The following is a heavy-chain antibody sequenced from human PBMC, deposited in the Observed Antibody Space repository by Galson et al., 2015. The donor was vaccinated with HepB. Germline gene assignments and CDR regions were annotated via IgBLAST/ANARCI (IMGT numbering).Heavy chain of an antibody. Sequence: SVKVSCKASGYTFTSYYMHWVRQAPGQGLEWMGRINPNSGGTNYAQKFQGRVTMTRDTSISTAYMELSRLRSDDTAVYYCASESIAAAGFHYYYYYMDVWGKGTTVTVSS. CDR3: ASESIAAAGFHYYYYYMDV. V-gene: IGHV1-2*06. CDR2: INPNSGGT. J-gene: IGHJ6*03. D-gene: IGHD6-13*01. CDR1: GYTFTSYY.